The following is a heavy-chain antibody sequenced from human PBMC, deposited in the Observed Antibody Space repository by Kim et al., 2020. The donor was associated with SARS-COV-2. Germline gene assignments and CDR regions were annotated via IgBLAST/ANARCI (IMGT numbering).Heavy chain of an antibody. D-gene: IGHD5-18*01. V-gene: IGHV1-18*01. J-gene: IGHJ6*02. CDR2: ISAYNGNT. CDR1: GYTFTSYG. Sequence: ASVKVSCKASGYTFTSYGISWVRQAPGQGLEWMGWISAYNGNTNYAQKLQGRVTMTTDTSTSTAYMELRSLRSDDTAVYYCARDLGDSYGYFYYYYGMDVWGQGTTVTVSS. CDR3: ARDLGDSYGYFYYYYGMDV.